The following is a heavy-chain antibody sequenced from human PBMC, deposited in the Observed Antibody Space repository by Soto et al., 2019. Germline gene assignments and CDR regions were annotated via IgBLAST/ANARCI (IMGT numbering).Heavy chain of an antibody. CDR1: GYTFTGYY. D-gene: IGHD6-13*01. V-gene: IGHV1-2*04. Sequence: ASVKVSCKASGYTFTGYYMHWVRQAPGQRLEWMGRNNPNSGGTNYAQKFQGWVTMTRDTSISTAYVELSRLRSDDTAVYYCAREGSSSWYLGFSPANLAKYNWFDPWGQGTLVTVSS. CDR3: AREGSSSWYLGFSPANLAKYNWFDP. J-gene: IGHJ5*02. CDR2: NNPNSGGT.